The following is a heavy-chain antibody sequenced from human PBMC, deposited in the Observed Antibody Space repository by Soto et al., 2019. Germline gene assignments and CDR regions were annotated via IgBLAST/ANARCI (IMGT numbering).Heavy chain of an antibody. J-gene: IGHJ4*02. CDR2: INAGNGNT. Sequence: ASVKVSCKASGYTFTSYAIHWVRQAPGQRLEWMGWINAGNGNTKYSQKFQDRVTITRDTSASTAYMELSSLRSDDTAVYYCARARFQGVVMTAIGYWGQGTQVTVS. CDR3: ARARFQGVVMTAIGY. V-gene: IGHV1-3*01. D-gene: IGHD2-21*02. CDR1: GYTFTSYA.